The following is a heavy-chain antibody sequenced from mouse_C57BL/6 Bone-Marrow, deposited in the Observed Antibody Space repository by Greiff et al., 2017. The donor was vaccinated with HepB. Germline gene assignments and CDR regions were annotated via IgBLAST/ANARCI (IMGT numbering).Heavy chain of an antibody. Sequence: QVQLHQSGPELVKPGASVKISCKASGYSFTSYYIHWVKQRPGQGLEWIGWIYPGSGNTKYNEKFKGKATLTADTSSSTAYMQLSSLTSEDSAVYYCARWLLPYYYAMDYWGQGTSVTVSS. CDR2: IYPGSGNT. J-gene: IGHJ4*01. V-gene: IGHV1-66*01. CDR3: ARWLLPYYYAMDY. D-gene: IGHD2-3*01. CDR1: GYSFTSYY.